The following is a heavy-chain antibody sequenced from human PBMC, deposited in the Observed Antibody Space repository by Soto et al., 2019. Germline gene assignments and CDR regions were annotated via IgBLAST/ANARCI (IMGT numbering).Heavy chain of an antibody. CDR2: ISTGGRTV. Sequence: EVQLVESAGGLVQPGGSLRLSCAASGFTFSSYRMNWVRQAPGKGLECVADISTGGRTVYYAGSVKGRFTISRDKAKNSVYRQVDSLRRDDTGVYLCAGNRHGRGGCSSTTCFAVAYCGQGPLVTVSS. J-gene: IGHJ4*02. CDR1: GFTFSSYR. CDR3: AGNRHGRGGCSSTTCFAVAY. D-gene: IGHD2-2*01. V-gene: IGHV3-48*01.